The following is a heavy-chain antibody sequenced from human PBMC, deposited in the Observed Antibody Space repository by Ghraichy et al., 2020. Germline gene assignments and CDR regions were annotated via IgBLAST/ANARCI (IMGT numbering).Heavy chain of an antibody. CDR2: ISAYNGNT. CDR1: GYTFTSYG. Sequence: ASVKVSCKASGYTFTSYGISWVRQAPGQGLEWMGWISAYNGNTNYAQKLQGRVTMTTDTSTSTAYMELRSLRSDDTAVYYCARGGAYCGGDCYSARYYYYYYGMDVWGQGTTVTVSS. V-gene: IGHV1-18*04. CDR3: ARGGAYCGGDCYSARYYYYYYGMDV. D-gene: IGHD2-21*02. J-gene: IGHJ6*02.